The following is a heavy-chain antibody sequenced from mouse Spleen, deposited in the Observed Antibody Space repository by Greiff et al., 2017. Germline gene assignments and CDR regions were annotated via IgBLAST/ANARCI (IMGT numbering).Heavy chain of an antibody. CDR2: IWSGGST. J-gene: IGHJ2*01. CDR3: ARVPYGSSYVYFDY. CDR1: GFSLTSYG. D-gene: IGHD1-1*01. Sequence: VQLKESGPGLVQPSQSLSITCTVSGFSLTSYGVHWVRQSPGKGLEWLGVIWSGGSTDYNAAFISRLSISKDNSKSQVFFKMNSLQADDTAIYYCARVPYGSSYVYFDYWGQGTTRTVSS. V-gene: IGHV2-2*01.